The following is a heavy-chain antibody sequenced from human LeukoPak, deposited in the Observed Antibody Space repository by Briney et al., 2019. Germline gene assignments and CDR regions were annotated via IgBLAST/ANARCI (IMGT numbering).Heavy chain of an antibody. V-gene: IGHV1-2*02. D-gene: IGHD4-23*01. CDR1: GYTFTGYY. CDR2: INPKTGVT. J-gene: IGHJ4*02. Sequence: GASVEVSCKASGYTFTGYYMHWVRQAPGQGLEWMGWINPKTGVTNYAQRFQGRVTVTTDTSISTAYMDLSNLRSDDTALYYCARGPTVVTPDYWGQGTLVTVSS. CDR3: ARGPTVVTPDY.